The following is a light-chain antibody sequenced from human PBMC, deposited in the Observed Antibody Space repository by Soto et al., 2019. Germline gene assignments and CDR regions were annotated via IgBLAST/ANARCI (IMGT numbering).Light chain of an antibody. CDR2: DAS. V-gene: IGKV1-5*01. CDR1: QTISRW. CDR3: HSRA. J-gene: IGKJ5*01. Sequence: DIRLTQTPSTLSASVGDEVTITCRASQTISRWLAWYQQKPGRAPKLLIYDASTLESGVPSRFSGSGSETEFTLTISRLKPDDFATYFCHSRAFGQGTRLEIK.